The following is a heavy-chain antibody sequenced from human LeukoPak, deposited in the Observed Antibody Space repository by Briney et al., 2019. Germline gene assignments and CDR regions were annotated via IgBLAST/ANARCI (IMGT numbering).Heavy chain of an antibody. J-gene: IGHJ3*01. CDR3: ARDPRPYYDYVWGSYRF. Sequence: ASVKVSCKASGYTFTSYGISWVRQAPGQGLEWMGWISAYNGNTNYAQKLQGRVTMTTDTSTSTAYMELRSLTSDDTAVYYCARDPRPYYDYVWGSYRFWGQGTMVTVSS. V-gene: IGHV1-18*01. D-gene: IGHD3-16*02. CDR2: ISAYNGNT. CDR1: GYTFTSYG.